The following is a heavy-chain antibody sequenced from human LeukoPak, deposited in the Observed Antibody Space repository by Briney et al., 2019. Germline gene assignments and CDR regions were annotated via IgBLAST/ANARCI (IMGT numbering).Heavy chain of an antibody. V-gene: IGHV1-2*02. CDR3: ARDPPAMDDSSGPPNNY. CDR2: INPNSGGT. CDR1: GHTFTGYY. Sequence: ASVKVSCKASGHTFTGYYMHWVRQAPGQGLEWMGWINPNSGGTNYAQKFQGRVTMTRDTSISTAYMELSRLRSDDTAVYYCARDPPAMDDSSGPPNNYWGQGTLVTVSS. D-gene: IGHD3-22*01. J-gene: IGHJ4*02.